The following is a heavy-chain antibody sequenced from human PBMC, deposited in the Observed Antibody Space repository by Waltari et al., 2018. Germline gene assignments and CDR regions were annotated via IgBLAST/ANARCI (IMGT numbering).Heavy chain of an antibody. V-gene: IGHV1-8*02. D-gene: IGHD2-15*01. Sequence: QWQLVQSGAEVKKPGASVKVSCKASGYTFTSYDINWVRQATGQGLEWMGWMNPNSGNTGYAQKFQGRSTISRDSAKNTLYLQMDSLRAEDTAVYYCAKGVCSGGGCYPFYFGMDVWGQGTTVIVSS. CDR2: MNPNSGNT. CDR3: AKGVCSGGGCYPFYFGMDV. J-gene: IGHJ6*02. CDR1: GYTFTSYD.